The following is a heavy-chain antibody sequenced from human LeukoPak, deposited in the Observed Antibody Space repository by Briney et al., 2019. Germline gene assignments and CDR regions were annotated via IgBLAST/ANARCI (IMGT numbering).Heavy chain of an antibody. D-gene: IGHD1-1*01. J-gene: IGHJ4*02. CDR2: ISGSGGST. CDR1: EFTFSNYA. Sequence: GGSLRLSCAVSEFTFSNYAMSWVRQAPGKGLEWVSGISGSGGSTYYADSVKGRFTISRDNSKNTLYLQMNSLRAEDTALYYCAKGLERESRLDSWGQGTLVTVSS. CDR3: AKGLERESRLDS. V-gene: IGHV3-23*01.